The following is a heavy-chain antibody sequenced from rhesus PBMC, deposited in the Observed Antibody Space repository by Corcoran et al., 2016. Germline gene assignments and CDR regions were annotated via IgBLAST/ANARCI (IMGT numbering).Heavy chain of an antibody. D-gene: IGHD1-44*01. CDR1: GGSISGYY. CDR3: ARGRWGTVDY. Sequence: QVQLQESGPGLVKPSETLSLTCAVSGGSISGYYGHWIRQPPGKGREWIGNIGGSKGTTHYNPPLKSRVTISTDTSKNQFSLNLTSVTAADTAVYYCARGRWGTVDYWGQGVLVTVSS. J-gene: IGHJ4*01. CDR2: IGGSKGTT. V-gene: IGHV4-165*02.